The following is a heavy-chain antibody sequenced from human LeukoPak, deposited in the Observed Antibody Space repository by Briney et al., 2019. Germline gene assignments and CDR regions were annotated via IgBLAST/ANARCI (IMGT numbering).Heavy chain of an antibody. J-gene: IGHJ4*02. CDR1: GFTFDDYA. Sequence: PGGSLRLSCAASGFTFDDYAMHWVRQAPGKGLEWVSLISWDGGSTYYADSVKGRFTISRDNSKNSLYLQMNSLRAEDTASYYCAKGTRSSSSGYFDYWGQGTLVTVSS. CDR2: ISWDGGST. D-gene: IGHD6-6*01. CDR3: AKGTRSSSSGYFDY. V-gene: IGHV3-43D*03.